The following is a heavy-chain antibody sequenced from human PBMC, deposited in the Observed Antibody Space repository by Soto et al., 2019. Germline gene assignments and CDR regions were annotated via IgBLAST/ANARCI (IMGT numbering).Heavy chain of an antibody. Sequence: SETLSLTCAVYGGSFSGYYWSWIRQPPGKGLEWIGEINHSGSTNYNPSLKSRVTISVDTSKNQFSLKLSSVTAADTAVYYCARERTHYDFWSGYLNAFDIWGQGTMVTVSS. J-gene: IGHJ3*02. CDR2: INHSGST. CDR3: ARERTHYDFWSGYLNAFDI. CDR1: GGSFSGYY. V-gene: IGHV4-34*01. D-gene: IGHD3-3*01.